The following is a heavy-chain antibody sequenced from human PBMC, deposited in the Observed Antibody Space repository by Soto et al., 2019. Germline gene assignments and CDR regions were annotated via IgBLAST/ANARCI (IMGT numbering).Heavy chain of an antibody. J-gene: IGHJ4*02. CDR2: ISSSSSYI. V-gene: IGHV3-21*01. CDR1: GFTFSSHS. D-gene: IGHD6-25*01. CDR3: ARLDRGSLDY. Sequence: EVQLVESGGGLVKPGGSLRLSCAASGFTFSSHSMNWVRQAPGKGLEWVSSISSSSSYIYYADSVKGRFTISRDNAKNVVYLQMNSLRAEDTAVYYCARLDRGSLDYWGRGTLVTVSS.